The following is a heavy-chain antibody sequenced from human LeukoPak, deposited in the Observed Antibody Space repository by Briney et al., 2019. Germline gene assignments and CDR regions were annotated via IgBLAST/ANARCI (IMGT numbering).Heavy chain of an antibody. CDR2: MNPNSGNT. D-gene: IGHD1-26*01. Sequence: ASVKVSCKASGYSFTSYDINWVRQATGQGLEWVGWMNPNSGNTGYAQKFQGRVTMTRNTSISTAYMELSSLRSEDTAVYYCARWVSGSFAEYSMDVWGQGTTVTVSS. CDR1: GYSFTSYD. CDR3: ARWVSGSFAEYSMDV. J-gene: IGHJ6*02. V-gene: IGHV1-8*01.